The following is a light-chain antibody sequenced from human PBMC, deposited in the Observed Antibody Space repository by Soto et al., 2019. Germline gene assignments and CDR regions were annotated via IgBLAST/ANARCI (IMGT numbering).Light chain of an antibody. CDR1: QGISRW. CDR3: QQASSFPFT. CDR2: GAS. Sequence: DIQMTQSPSSVSASVGDRVTITCRASQGISRWLAWYQQKPGKAPKLLIYGASNLQSGVPSRFGGSGSGTDFTLTISSLQPEDFATYYCQQASSFPFTFGPGTKVDF. V-gene: IGKV1-12*01. J-gene: IGKJ3*01.